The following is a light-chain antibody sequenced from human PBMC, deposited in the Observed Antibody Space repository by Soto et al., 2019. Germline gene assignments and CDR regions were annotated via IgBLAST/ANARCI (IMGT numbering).Light chain of an antibody. CDR3: QSYDSNRGVV. CDR1: SGSIASNY. V-gene: IGLV6-57*04. J-gene: IGLJ2*01. CDR2: EDN. Sequence: FMLTQPHSVSESPGKTVTISCTRSSGSIASNYVQWYQQRPGSAPTTVIYEDNQRPSGVPDRFSGSIDSSSNSASLTISGLKTEDEADYYCQSYDSNRGVVFGGGTKLTVL.